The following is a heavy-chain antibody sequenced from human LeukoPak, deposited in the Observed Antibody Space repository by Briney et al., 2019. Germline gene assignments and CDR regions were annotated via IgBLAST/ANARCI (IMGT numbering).Heavy chain of an antibody. D-gene: IGHD2-15*01. CDR2: VYYRGST. CDR1: GGSISCSTYY. CDR3: ARARDCSGGSCVFDP. Sequence: SETLSLTCIVSGGSISCSTYYWGWIRQPPGKGLEWIGNVYYRGSTFYNPSLKSRVTISVDTSKNQFSLKLSSVTAADTAVYYCARARDCSGGSCVFDPWGQGTLVTVSS. J-gene: IGHJ5*02. V-gene: IGHV4-39*01.